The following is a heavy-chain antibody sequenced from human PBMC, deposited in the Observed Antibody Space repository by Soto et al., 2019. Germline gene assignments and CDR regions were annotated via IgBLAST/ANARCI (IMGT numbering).Heavy chain of an antibody. V-gene: IGHV1-18*01. CDR3: ARRQLVGATDSLYYYYGMDV. J-gene: IGHJ6*02. D-gene: IGHD1-26*01. CDR1: GYTFTSYG. CDR2: ISAYNGNT. Sequence: ASVKVSCKASGYTFTSYGISWVRQAPGQGLEWMGWISAYNGNTNYAQKLQGRVTMTTDTSTSTAYMELRSLRSDDTAVYYCARRQLVGATDSLYYYYGMDVWGQGTTVTVSS.